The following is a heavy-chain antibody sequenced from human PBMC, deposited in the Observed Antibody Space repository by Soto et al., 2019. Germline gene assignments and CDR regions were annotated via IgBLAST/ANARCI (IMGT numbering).Heavy chain of an antibody. CDR1: GGTVASSHW. J-gene: IGHJ5*02. CDR2: VYHTGDT. D-gene: IGHD2-21*02. Sequence: SETLSLTCGVSGGTVASSHWWSWVRQSPGGGLEWIGNVYHTGDTNLNPSLQSRVTISVDKSNNQFSLRLNSLTAADTAVYFCAREIVTAGGNNSFEPWGPGTLVTVSS. V-gene: IGHV4-4*02. CDR3: AREIVTAGGNNSFEP.